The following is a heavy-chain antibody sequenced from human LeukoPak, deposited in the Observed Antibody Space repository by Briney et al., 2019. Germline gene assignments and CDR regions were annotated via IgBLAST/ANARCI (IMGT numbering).Heavy chain of an antibody. CDR1: GFTFSSYA. V-gene: IGHV3-23*01. D-gene: IGHD4-17*01. J-gene: IGHJ2*01. CDR3: AKVRVVGDYNWFFDL. Sequence: GGSLRLSCAASGFTFSSYAMSWVRQAPGKGLEWVSAVVGSGASTYYAASVKGRFTISRDNSKNTLHLQMNSLRAEDTAIYHCAKVRVVGDYNWFFDLWGRGALVTASS. CDR2: VVGSGAST.